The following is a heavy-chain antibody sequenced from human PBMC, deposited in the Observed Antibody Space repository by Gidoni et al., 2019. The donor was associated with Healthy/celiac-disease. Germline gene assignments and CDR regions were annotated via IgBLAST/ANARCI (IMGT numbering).Heavy chain of an antibody. CDR3: ASVTGEIVVVPADYYYYYYMDV. J-gene: IGHJ6*03. V-gene: IGHV1-18*01. CDR2: ISAYNGNT. CDR1: GYTFTSYG. Sequence: QVQLVQSGAEVKKPGASVKVSCKASGYTFTSYGISWVRQAPGQGLEWMGWISAYNGNTNYAQKLQGRVTMTTDTSTSTAYMELRSLRSDDTAVYYCASVTGEIVVVPADYYYYYYMDVWGKGTTVTVSS. D-gene: IGHD2-2*01.